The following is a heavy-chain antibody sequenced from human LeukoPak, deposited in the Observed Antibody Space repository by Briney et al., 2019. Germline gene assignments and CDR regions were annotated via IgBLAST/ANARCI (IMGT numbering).Heavy chain of an antibody. Sequence: GASVKVSCKASGYTFTSYGISWVRQAPGQGLEWMGRISAYNGNTNYAQKLQGRVTMTTDTSTSTAYMELRSLRSDDTAVYYCARDRRVGATEKSFDYWGQGTLVTVSS. D-gene: IGHD1-26*01. J-gene: IGHJ4*02. V-gene: IGHV1-18*01. CDR1: GYTFTSYG. CDR3: ARDRRVGATEKSFDY. CDR2: ISAYNGNT.